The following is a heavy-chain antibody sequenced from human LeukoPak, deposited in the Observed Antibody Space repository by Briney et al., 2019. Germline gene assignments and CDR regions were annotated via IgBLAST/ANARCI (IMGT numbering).Heavy chain of an antibody. V-gene: IGHV3-30*01. D-gene: IGHD6-13*01. CDR3: ARAQPGSSSWLSHYFDY. CDR2: ISYDGSNK. Sequence: QAGGSLRLSCAASGFTFSSYAMHWVRQAPGKGLEWVAVISYDGSNKYYADSVKGRFTISRDNSKNTLYLQMNSLRAEDTAVYYCARAQPGSSSWLSHYFDYWGQGTLVTVSS. CDR1: GFTFSSYA. J-gene: IGHJ4*02.